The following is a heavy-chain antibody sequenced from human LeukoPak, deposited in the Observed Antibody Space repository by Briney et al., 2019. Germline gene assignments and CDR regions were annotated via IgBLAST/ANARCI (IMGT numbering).Heavy chain of an antibody. CDR3: ALARSEYHYGMDV. J-gene: IGHJ6*02. CDR1: GDSVSSISVA. Sequence: SQTLSLTCAISGDSVSSISVAWNWIRQSPSRGLEWLGRTYYRSKWYYEHAVSVKGRININPDPSKNQFSPQLNSVTPEDTAVYYCALARSEYHYGMDVWGQGTTVTVSS. V-gene: IGHV6-1*01. CDR2: TYYRSKWYY.